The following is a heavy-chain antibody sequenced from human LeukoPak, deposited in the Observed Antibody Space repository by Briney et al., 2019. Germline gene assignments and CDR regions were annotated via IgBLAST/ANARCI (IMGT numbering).Heavy chain of an antibody. CDR3: ATASVPGAIEGPFDALDT. V-gene: IGHV1-69*05. Sequence: SVKVPCKPSGGSFSYYDISWVRQAPGQGLEWMGRSIPLYATTKYAQRFQGRVTIITDASATTAYMELSSLRSEDTAVYYCATASVPGAIEGPFDALDTWGQGTMVTVSS. CDR2: SIPLYATT. J-gene: IGHJ3*02. D-gene: IGHD2-2*02. CDR1: GGSFSYYD.